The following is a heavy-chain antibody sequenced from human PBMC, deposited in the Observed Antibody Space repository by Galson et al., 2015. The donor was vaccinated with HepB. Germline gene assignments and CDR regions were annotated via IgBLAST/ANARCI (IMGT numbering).Heavy chain of an antibody. Sequence: SVKVSCKASRYTFINYDMHWVRQAPGQRLEWMGWITADNGNTKYSQKLQGRVTITRDTSATTVYMELSSLRSEDTAVYYCATPYYGSGRRVSGDYGLDVWGQGTTVTVSS. J-gene: IGHJ6*02. D-gene: IGHD3-10*01. CDR1: RYTFINYD. V-gene: IGHV1-3*01. CDR3: ATPYYGSGRRVSGDYGLDV. CDR2: ITADNGNT.